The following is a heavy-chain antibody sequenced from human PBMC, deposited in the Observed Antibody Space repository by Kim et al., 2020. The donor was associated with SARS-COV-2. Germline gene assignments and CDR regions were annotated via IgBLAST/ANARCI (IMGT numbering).Heavy chain of an antibody. Sequence: YYSGGTSYTPSLKSRVTISVDTSKNQFSLKLSSVTAADTAVYYCARSLDYWGQGTLVTVSS. CDR2: YYSGGT. CDR3: ARSLDY. J-gene: IGHJ4*02. V-gene: IGHV4-39*07.